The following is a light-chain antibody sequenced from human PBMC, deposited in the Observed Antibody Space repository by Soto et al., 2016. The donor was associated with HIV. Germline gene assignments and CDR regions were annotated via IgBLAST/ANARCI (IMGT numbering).Light chain of an antibody. V-gene: IGLV3-21*03. CDR1: NLGSKS. CDR2: DDS. CDR3: QVWGILVIRWV. Sequence: SSVLTQPPSVSVAPGKTARITCGGDNLGSKSVHWYQQKPGQAPVLVVYDDSDRPSGIPERFSGSNSGNTATLTISRVEAGDEADYYCQVWGILVIRWVFGGGTKLTVL. J-gene: IGLJ3*02.